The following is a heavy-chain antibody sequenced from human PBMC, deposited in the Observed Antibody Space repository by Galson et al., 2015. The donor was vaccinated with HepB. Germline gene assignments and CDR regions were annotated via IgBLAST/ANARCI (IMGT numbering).Heavy chain of an antibody. V-gene: IGHV3-23*01. D-gene: IGHD2-15*01. J-gene: IGHJ4*02. CDR2: ITSSGGNS. CDR1: GFSFTRYP. Sequence: SLRLSCAASGFSFTRYPMTWVRQAPGKGLEWVSSITSSGGNSYFPHFWKGRFTVSRDNSKNTLLLQLNSLRAEDTAMYFCAKDGIMVANNPYHFHYWGQGTLVTVSS. CDR3: AKDGIMVANNPYHFHY.